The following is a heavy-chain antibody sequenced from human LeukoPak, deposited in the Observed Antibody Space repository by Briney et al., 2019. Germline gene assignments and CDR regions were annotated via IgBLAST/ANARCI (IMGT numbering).Heavy chain of an antibody. CDR2: ISGSGGST. CDR3: AKGESYSGYDYFDY. CDR1: GFTFSSYA. V-gene: IGHV3-23*01. Sequence: HPGGSLRLSCAASGFTFSSYAMSWVPQAPGKGLEWVSAISGSGGSTYYADSVKGRFTISRDNSKNTLYLQMNSLRAEDTAVYYCAKGESYSGYDYFDYWGQGTLVTVSS. D-gene: IGHD5-12*01. J-gene: IGHJ4*02.